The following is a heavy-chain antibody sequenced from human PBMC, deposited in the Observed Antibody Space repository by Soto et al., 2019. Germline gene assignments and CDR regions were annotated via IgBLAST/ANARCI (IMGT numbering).Heavy chain of an antibody. CDR2: IYYSGST. Sequence: SLTCTVSGGSIISGDYYWSWIRQPPGKGLEWIGHIYYSGSTYYNPSLKSRVTISVDTSKNQFSLKLSSVTAADTAVYYCARSRPWDNWNPRGEKANWFDPWGQGTLVTL. CDR1: GGSIISGDYY. V-gene: IGHV4-30-4*01. J-gene: IGHJ5*02. D-gene: IGHD1-20*01. CDR3: ARSRPWDNWNPRGEKANWFDP.